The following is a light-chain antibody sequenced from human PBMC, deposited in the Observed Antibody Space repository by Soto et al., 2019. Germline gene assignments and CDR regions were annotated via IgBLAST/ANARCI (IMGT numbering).Light chain of an antibody. Sequence: QSVLTQPASVSGSPGQSITLSCGGTSSDVGGYHFVSWYQQHPGKAPNLIIYEVSNRPSGVSDRFSGSKSGNTASLTISGLQAEDEADYYCYSYTTTSTYVFGTGTKVTVL. V-gene: IGLV2-14*01. J-gene: IGLJ1*01. CDR2: EVS. CDR3: YSYTTTSTYV. CDR1: SSDVGGYHF.